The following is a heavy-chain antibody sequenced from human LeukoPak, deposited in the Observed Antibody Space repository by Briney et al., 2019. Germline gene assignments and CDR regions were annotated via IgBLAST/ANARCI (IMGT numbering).Heavy chain of an antibody. CDR3: ARGPGTSLVVITPKYFQH. J-gene: IGHJ1*01. CDR2: INHSGST. CDR1: GGSFSGYY. V-gene: IGHV4-34*01. Sequence: PSETLSLTCAVYGGSFSGYYWSWIRQPPGKGLEWIGEINHSGSTNYNPSLKSRVTISVDTSKNQFSLKLSSVTAADTAVYYCARGPGTSLVVITPKYFQHWGQGTLVTVSS. D-gene: IGHD3-22*01.